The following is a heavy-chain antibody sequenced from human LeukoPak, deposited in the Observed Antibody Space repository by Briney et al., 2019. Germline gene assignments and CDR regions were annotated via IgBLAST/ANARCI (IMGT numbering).Heavy chain of an antibody. CDR2: INHSGST. D-gene: IGHD2-8*01. V-gene: IGHV4-34*01. J-gene: IGHJ4*02. Sequence: PSETLSLTCAVYGGSFSGYYWSWIRQPPGKGLEWIGEINHSGSTNYNPSLKSRVTISVDTSKNQFSLKLSSVTAADTAVYYCARGRKGVGRRGRYFDYWGQGTLVTVSS. CDR1: GGSFSGYY. CDR3: ARGRKGVGRRGRYFDY.